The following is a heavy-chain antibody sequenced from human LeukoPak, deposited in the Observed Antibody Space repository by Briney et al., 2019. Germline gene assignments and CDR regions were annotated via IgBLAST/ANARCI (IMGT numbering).Heavy chain of an antibody. CDR3: AKIGGDSSSWYYFDY. CDR2: ISYDGSNK. CDR1: GFTFSSYG. D-gene: IGHD6-13*01. J-gene: IGHJ4*02. Sequence: GRSLRLSCAASGFTFSSYGTHWVRQAPGKGLEWVAVISYDGSNKYYADSVKGRFTISRDNSKNTLYLQMNSLRAEDTAVYYCAKIGGDSSSWYYFDYWGQGTLVTVSS. V-gene: IGHV3-30*18.